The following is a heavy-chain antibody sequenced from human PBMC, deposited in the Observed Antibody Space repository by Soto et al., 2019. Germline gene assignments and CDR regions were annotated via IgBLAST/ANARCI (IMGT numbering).Heavy chain of an antibody. V-gene: IGHV4-34*01. D-gene: IGHD3-16*01. CDR2: INHSGST. CDR3: ARMDDNDFHYYYSAMDV. J-gene: IGHJ6*02. CDR1: GGSFSGYY. Sequence: QVQLQQWGAGLLKPSETLSLTCAVYGGSFSGYYWSWIRQPPGKGLEWIGEINHSGSTTYNPSLKIPVTISVPTSTNQFPLKLLSVTAADTAVYSYARMDDNDFHYYYSAMDVWRQGTTVTVSS.